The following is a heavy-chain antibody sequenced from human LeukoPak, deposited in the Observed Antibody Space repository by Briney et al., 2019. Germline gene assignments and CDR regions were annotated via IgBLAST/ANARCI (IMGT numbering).Heavy chain of an antibody. D-gene: IGHD6-19*01. CDR2: IKQDGSEK. CDR3: ARRAGEQWLVDAFDI. V-gene: IGHV3-7*01. Sequence: GGSLRLSCAASGFTFSSYWMSWVRQAPGKGLEWVANIKQDGSEKYYVDSVKGRFTISRDNAKNSLYLQMNSLRAEDTAVYYCARRAGEQWLVDAFDIWGQGTMVTVSS. J-gene: IGHJ3*02. CDR1: GFTFSSYW.